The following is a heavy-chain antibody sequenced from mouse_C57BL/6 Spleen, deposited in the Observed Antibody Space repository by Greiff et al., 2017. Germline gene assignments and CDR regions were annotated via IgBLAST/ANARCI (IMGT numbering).Heavy chain of an antibody. D-gene: IGHD2-2*01. CDR2: INYDGSST. Sequence: EVKLEESEGGLVQPGSSMKLSCTASGFTFSDYYMAWVRQVPEKGLEWVAHINYDGSSTCYLDSLKSRFIISRDNAKNILYLQMSSLKSEDTATYYCAREVYYGYDVYYFDYWGQGTTLTVSS. J-gene: IGHJ2*01. V-gene: IGHV5-16*01. CDR3: AREVYYGYDVYYFDY. CDR1: GFTFSDYY.